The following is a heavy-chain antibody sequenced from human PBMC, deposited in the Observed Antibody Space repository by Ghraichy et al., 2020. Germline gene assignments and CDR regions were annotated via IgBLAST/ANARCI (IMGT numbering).Heavy chain of an antibody. V-gene: IGHV4-39*01. CDR2: IYYRGTT. Sequence: SCTVSGGSISSNNYYWDWIRQPPGKGLEWIGSIYYRGTTYYNPSLKSRVTISVDTSKNQFSLKLSSVTAADTAVYYCARRARTHFDYWGQGTLVTVSS. CDR1: GGSISSNNYY. CDR3: ARRARTHFDY. J-gene: IGHJ4*02.